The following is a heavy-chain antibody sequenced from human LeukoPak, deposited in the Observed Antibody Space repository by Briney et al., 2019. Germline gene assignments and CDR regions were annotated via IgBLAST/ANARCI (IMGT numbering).Heavy chain of an antibody. J-gene: IGHJ6*02. CDR1: EFTFSSYW. D-gene: IGHD2-21*01. Sequence: GGSLRLSCTASEFTFSSYWMSWVRQAPGKGLEWVANIKQDGSEKDYVDSVKGRFTISRDNAKNSLYLQMNSLRAEDTAVYYCARYCGGDCYGMDVWGQGTTVTVSS. CDR2: IKQDGSEK. V-gene: IGHV3-7*01. CDR3: ARYCGGDCYGMDV.